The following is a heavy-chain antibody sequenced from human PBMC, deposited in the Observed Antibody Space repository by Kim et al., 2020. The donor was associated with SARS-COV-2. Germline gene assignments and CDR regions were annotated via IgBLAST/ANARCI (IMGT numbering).Heavy chain of an antibody. J-gene: IGHJ3*02. CDR1: GFTFSSYA. CDR2: ISYDGTNK. D-gene: IGHD2-2*02. V-gene: IGHV3-30-3*01. Sequence: GGSLRLSCAASGFTFSSYAMHWVRQAPGKGLEWVAVISYDGTNKYCADSVKGRFTISKDKSKNTLYLQMNSLRAEDTAVYYCARDGPAAIEGEAFDIWGQGTMVTVSS. CDR3: ARDGPAAIEGEAFDI.